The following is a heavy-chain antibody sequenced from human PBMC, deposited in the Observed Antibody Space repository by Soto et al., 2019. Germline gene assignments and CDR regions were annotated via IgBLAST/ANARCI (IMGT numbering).Heavy chain of an antibody. CDR2: ISAYNGNT. J-gene: IGHJ4*02. CDR3: ARDIVVVPAAMGRDYYFDY. V-gene: IGHV1-18*01. D-gene: IGHD2-2*01. Sequence: QVQLLQSGAEVKKPGASVKVSCKASGYTFTSYGISWVRQAPGQGLEWMGWISAYNGNTNYAQKLQGRVTMTTDTSTSTAYMELRSLRSDDTAVYYCARDIVVVPAAMGRDYYFDYWGQGTLVTVSS. CDR1: GYTFTSYG.